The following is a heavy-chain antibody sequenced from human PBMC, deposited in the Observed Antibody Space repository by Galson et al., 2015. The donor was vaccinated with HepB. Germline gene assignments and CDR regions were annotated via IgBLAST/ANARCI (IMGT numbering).Heavy chain of an antibody. Sequence: ETLSLTCTISTVSITRSTYSWGWIRQPPGKGLEWVASVFYAGNTYYSPSLKSRVTISLDTSKRLFSLKVGSVTAADTAVYYCARRSRYCTSATCSDFDSWGQGTLVTVSS. V-gene: IGHV4-39*01. CDR3: ARRSRYCTSATCSDFDS. D-gene: IGHD2-2*01. CDR2: VFYAGNT. J-gene: IGHJ4*02. CDR1: TVSITRSTYS.